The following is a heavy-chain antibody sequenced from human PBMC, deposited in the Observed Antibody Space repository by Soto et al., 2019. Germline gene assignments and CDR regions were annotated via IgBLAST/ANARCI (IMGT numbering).Heavy chain of an antibody. D-gene: IGHD3-10*01. CDR1: GGTFSSYA. CDR3: ARDRGLGKPAWFDP. Sequence: QVQLVQSGAEVKKPGSSVKVSCKASGGTFSSYAISWVRQAPGQGLEWMGGIIPIFGTANYAQKFQGRVTITAAKSTSTAYMELSSLRSEDRAVYYCARDRGLGKPAWFDPWGQGTRFTVSS. J-gene: IGHJ5*02. V-gene: IGHV1-69*06. CDR2: IIPIFGTA.